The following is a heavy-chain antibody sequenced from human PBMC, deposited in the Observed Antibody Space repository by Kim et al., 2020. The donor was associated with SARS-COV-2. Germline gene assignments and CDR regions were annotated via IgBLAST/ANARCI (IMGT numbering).Heavy chain of an antibody. CDR2: IKRNGDNT. CDR1: GSTFDDYG. V-gene: IGHV3-20*04. CDR3: ARGYISGPFDS. Sequence: GGSLRLSCAASGSTFDDYGMSWVRQPPGKGLEWVSGIKRNGDNTGYADSVKGRFAISRDNAKNSLYRQMNSLRAEDTALYYCARGYISGPFDSWGHGTLVTVSS. J-gene: IGHJ4*01. D-gene: IGHD6-19*01.